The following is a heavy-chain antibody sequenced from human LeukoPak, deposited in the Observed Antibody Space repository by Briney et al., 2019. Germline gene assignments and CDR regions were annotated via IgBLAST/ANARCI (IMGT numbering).Heavy chain of an antibody. Sequence: PGGSLRLSCAGSGFTFSNYGVSWVRQAPGKGLEWVSAIDGGGVNTLYADSVKGRFTISRDNSKNTVYLQMNSLSAEDTAIYYCAKRSARHKPFDCWGQGTLVTVSS. CDR3: AKRSARHKPFDC. D-gene: IGHD6-25*01. CDR2: IDGGGVNT. CDR1: GFTFSNYG. V-gene: IGHV3-23*01. J-gene: IGHJ4*02.